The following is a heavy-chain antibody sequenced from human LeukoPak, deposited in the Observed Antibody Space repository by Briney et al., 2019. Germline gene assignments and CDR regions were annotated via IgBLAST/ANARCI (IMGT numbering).Heavy chain of an antibody. V-gene: IGHV4-59*01. CDR2: IHHSGST. J-gene: IGHJ4*02. Sequence: PSETLSLTCTLSGGSISTYYWSWIRQPPGKGLEWIGYIHHSGSTHYNPSLKSRVTISVDTSKNQFSLKLSSVTAADTAVYYCARGGGYASPIGYWGQGALVTVSS. CDR1: GGSISTYY. CDR3: ARGGGYASPIGY. D-gene: IGHD5-12*01.